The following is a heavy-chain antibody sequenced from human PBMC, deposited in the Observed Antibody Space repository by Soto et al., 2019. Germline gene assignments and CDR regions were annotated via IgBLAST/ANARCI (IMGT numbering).Heavy chain of an antibody. D-gene: IGHD6-13*01. CDR3: AKYGSSWPPNGFDP. Sequence: EVQLLESGGDLVQPGGSLRLSCVASGITFGSRAMSWVRQAPGEGLEWVSAISGSGGSTYYADSVKGRFTISRDNSKNTLYLQMNSLRAEDTAVYYCAKYGSSWPPNGFDPWGQGTLVTVSS. CDR1: GITFGSRA. V-gene: IGHV3-23*01. J-gene: IGHJ5*02. CDR2: ISGSGGST.